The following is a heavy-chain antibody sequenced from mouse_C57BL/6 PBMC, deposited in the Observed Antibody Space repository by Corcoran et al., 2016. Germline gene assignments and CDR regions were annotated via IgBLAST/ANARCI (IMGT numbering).Heavy chain of an antibody. J-gene: IGHJ1*03. CDR2: IYPGDGDT. D-gene: IGHD2-4*01. V-gene: IGHV1-80*01. CDR1: GYAFRSYW. CDR3: ARHYDYDVGYFDV. Sequence: QVQLQQSGAELVKPGASVKISCKASGYAFRSYWMNWVKQRPGKGLEWIGQIYPGDGDTNYNGKFKGKATLTADKSSSTAYMQLSSLTSEDSAVYFCARHYDYDVGYFDVWGTGTTVTVSS.